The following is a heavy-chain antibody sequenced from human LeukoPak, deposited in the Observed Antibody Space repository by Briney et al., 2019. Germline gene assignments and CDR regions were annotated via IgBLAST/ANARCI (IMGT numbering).Heavy chain of an antibody. J-gene: IGHJ4*02. Sequence: GGSLRLSCAASGFTFSSYAMNWVRQAPGKGLEWVSAICASGGSTYYADSVKGRFTISRDTSKNTLYLQMNSLRAEDTAVYYCAKVMGSRCGIGGYWRQGTMVSVSS. CDR3: AKVMGSRCGIGGY. CDR2: ICASGGST. D-gene: IGHD1-1*01. V-gene: IGHV3-23*01. CDR1: GFTFSSYA.